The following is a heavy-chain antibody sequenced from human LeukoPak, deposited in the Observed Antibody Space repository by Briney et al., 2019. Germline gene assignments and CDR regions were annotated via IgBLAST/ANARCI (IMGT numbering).Heavy chain of an antibody. D-gene: IGHD7-27*01. J-gene: IGHJ4*02. V-gene: IGHV4-59*01. CDR3: ARRTNWGFDY. CDR2: IYYSGST. Sequence: PSETLSLTCTVSGGSISSYYWSWIRQPPGKGLEWIGYIYYSGSTNYNPSLKSRVTISVDTSKNQFSLKLSSVTAADTAVYYCARRTNWGFDYWGQGTLVTVSS. CDR1: GGSISSYY.